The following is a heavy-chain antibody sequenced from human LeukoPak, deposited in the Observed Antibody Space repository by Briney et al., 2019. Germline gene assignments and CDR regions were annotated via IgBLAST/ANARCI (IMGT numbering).Heavy chain of an antibody. J-gene: IGHJ4*02. CDR1: GFTFSSYA. D-gene: IGHD2-15*01. V-gene: IGHV3-23*01. CDR2: ISGSGGST. Sequence: GGSLRLSCAASGFTFSSYAMSWVRQAPGKGLEWVPAISGSGGSTYYADSVKGRFTISRDNSKNTLYLQMNSLRAEDTAVYYCANRDLPRGYCSGGSCYSVDYWGQGTLVTVSS. CDR3: ANRDLPRGYCSGGSCYSVDY.